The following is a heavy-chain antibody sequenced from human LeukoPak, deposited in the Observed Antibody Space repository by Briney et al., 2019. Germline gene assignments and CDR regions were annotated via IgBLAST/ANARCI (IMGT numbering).Heavy chain of an antibody. CDR1: GGTFSSYA. CDR2: IIPIFGTA. CDR3: ARDALAAAGISDY. D-gene: IGHD6-13*01. J-gene: IGHJ4*02. Sequence: SVKVSCKASGGTFSSYAISWVRQAPGQGLEWMGGIIPIFGTANYAQKFQGRVTITADESTSTAYMELSSLRSEDTAVYYCARDALAAAGISDYWGQGTLVTVSS. V-gene: IGHV1-69*01.